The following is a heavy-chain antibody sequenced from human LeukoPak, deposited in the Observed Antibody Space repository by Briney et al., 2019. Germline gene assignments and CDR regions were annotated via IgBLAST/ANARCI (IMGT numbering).Heavy chain of an antibody. Sequence: SETLSLTCSVSGQSISSGYYWGWIRQPPGKGLEWIGSMFDSESTYYNPSLKSRVTISVYTSKNQFSLKLSSVTAADTAVYYCAREGRVLRYFDWFLFDYWGQGTLVTVSS. CDR1: GQSISSGYY. J-gene: IGHJ4*02. CDR2: MFDSEST. V-gene: IGHV4-38-2*02. CDR3: AREGRVLRYFDWFLFDY. D-gene: IGHD3-9*01.